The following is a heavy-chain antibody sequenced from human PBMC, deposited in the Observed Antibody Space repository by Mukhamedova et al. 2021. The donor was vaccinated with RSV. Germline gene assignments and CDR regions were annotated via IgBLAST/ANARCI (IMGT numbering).Heavy chain of an antibody. D-gene: IGHD1-14*01. CDR3: SRLGLDHKDDS. J-gene: IGHJ5*01. CDR2: IYYGENT. V-gene: IGHV4-30-4*08. Sequence: NGEYYWNWIRQPPGQRLEWIGYIYYGENTYYNPSLKSRVTISVDTSTNQLSLELTSVTAADTAVYYCSRLGLDHKDDSWGKGIRV. CDR1: NGEYY.